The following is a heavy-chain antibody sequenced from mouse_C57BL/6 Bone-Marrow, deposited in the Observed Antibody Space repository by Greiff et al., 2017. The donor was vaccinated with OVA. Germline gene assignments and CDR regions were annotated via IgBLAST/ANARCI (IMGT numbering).Heavy chain of an antibody. CDR1: GYTFTSYW. Sequence: QVQLQQPGAELVRPGSSVKLSCKASGYTFTSYWMDWVKQRPGQGLEWIGNIYPSDSETHYNQKFKDKATLTVDKSSSTAYMQLSSLTSEDSAVYYCARGDNYRVSFAYWGQGTLVTVSA. CDR3: ARGDNYRVSFAY. D-gene: IGHD1-3*01. V-gene: IGHV1-61*01. CDR2: IYPSDSET. J-gene: IGHJ3*01.